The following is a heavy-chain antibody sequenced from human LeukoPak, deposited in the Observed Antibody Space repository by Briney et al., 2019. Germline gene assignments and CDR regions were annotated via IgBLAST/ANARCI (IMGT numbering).Heavy chain of an antibody. Sequence: PGGSLRLSCAASGFSFSSYWMHWVRQAPGKGLVWVARIKYDGSSTNYPDSVEGRFTISRDNAKKTLYVQMNSLRAEDTAVYYCARALVAGVTLNAFDIWGQGTMVTVSS. CDR2: IKYDGSST. V-gene: IGHV3-74*01. CDR1: GFSFSSYW. CDR3: ARALVAGVTLNAFDI. J-gene: IGHJ3*02. D-gene: IGHD2-15*01.